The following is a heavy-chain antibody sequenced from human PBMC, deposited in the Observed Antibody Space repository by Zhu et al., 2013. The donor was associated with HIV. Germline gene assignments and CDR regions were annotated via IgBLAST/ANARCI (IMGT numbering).Heavy chain of an antibody. CDR2: INPRDGGT. J-gene: IGHJ6*03. Sequence: QVQLVQSGAAVKKPGASVKISCKASGYTFTNYYIQWVRQAPGQGLEWMGLINPRDGGTIYPQKFQGRVTLTRDTFTNRVFMELSSLRSDDTAVYYCARDPALTTARPNYYYYMDVWGKGTTVTVSS. V-gene: IGHV1-46*01. D-gene: IGHD6-6*01. CDR1: GYTFTNYY. CDR3: ARDPALTTARPNYYYYMDV.